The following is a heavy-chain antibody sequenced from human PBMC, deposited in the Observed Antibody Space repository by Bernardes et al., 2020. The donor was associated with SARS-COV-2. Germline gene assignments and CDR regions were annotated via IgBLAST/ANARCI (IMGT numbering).Heavy chain of an antibody. Sequence: SETLSLTCTVSGDSITSNYWGWIRQPPGKGLEWIGDIYFTGRTYYNPSLKSRVTISVATSKKVFSLNLRSVAAADTAVYYCARGYAYYYDTTGNYPYVSFDVWGQGTTVTVSS. CDR1: GDSITSNY. J-gene: IGHJ3*01. V-gene: IGHV4-59*01. D-gene: IGHD3-22*01. CDR2: IYFTGRT. CDR3: ARGYAYYYDTTGNYPYVSFDV.